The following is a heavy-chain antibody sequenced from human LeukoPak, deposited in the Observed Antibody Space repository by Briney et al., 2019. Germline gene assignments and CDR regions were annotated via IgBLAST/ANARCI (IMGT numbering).Heavy chain of an antibody. CDR1: GFTFSSYS. CDR3: ARDPPYYYGSGNILTDY. V-gene: IGHV3-21*01. CDR2: ISSSSGYI. D-gene: IGHD3-10*01. Sequence: PGGSLRLSCAASGFTFSSYSMNWVRQAPGKGLEWVSSISSSSGYIYYADSVKGRFTIFRDNAKNSLFLQISSLRAEDTAVYYCARDPPYYYGSGNILTDYWGQGTLVTVSS. J-gene: IGHJ4*02.